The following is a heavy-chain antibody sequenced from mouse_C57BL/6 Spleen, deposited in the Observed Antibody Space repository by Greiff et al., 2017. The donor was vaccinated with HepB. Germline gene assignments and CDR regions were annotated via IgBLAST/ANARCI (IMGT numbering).Heavy chain of an antibody. D-gene: IGHD1-1*01. Sequence: VQLQQSGAELVRPGTSVKVSCKASGYAFTNYLIEWVKQRPGQGLEWIGVINPGSGGTNYNEKFKGKATLTADKSSSTAYMQLSSLTSEDSAVYFCARSHYYGSSWGFDYWGQGTTLTVSS. CDR2: INPGSGGT. J-gene: IGHJ2*01. CDR3: ARSHYYGSSWGFDY. CDR1: GYAFTNYL. V-gene: IGHV1-54*01.